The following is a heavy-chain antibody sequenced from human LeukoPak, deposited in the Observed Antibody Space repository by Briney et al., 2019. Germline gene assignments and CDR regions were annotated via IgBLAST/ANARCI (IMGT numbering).Heavy chain of an antibody. J-gene: IGHJ5*02. D-gene: IGHD3-3*01. CDR1: GYTFTGYY. Sequence: ASVKVSCKASGYTFTGYYMHWARQAPGQGLEWMGWINPNSGGTNYAQELQGRVTMTTDTSTSTAYMELRSLRSDDTAVYYCARHPNPIFGVVTCLLEPSFSRWFDPWGQGTLVTVSS. CDR3: ARHPNPIFGVVTCLLEPSFSRWFDP. V-gene: IGHV1-2*02. CDR2: INPNSGGT.